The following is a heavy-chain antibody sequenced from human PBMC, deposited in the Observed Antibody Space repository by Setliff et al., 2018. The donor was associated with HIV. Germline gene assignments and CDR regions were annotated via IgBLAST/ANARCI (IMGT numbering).Heavy chain of an antibody. CDR1: GGTFSSDA. CDR2: IIPVFGTP. J-gene: IGHJ3*02. D-gene: IGHD1-26*01. V-gene: IGHV1-69*06. CDR3: PRSMVGHRHAFDI. Sequence: SVKVSCKASGGTFSSDAFSGVRQAPGQGLEWMGRIIPVFGTPNYAQKFQGRVTITADKSTSTGYMELSSLRSEDTAAFYCPRSMVGHRHAFDIWGQGTMVTVSS.